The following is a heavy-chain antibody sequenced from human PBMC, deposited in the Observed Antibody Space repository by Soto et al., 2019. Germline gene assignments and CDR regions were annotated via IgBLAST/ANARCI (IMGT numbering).Heavy chain of an antibody. CDR2: ISSSSSYI. D-gene: IGHD2-15*01. V-gene: IGHV3-21*01. Sequence: GGSLRLSCAASGFTFSSYSMNWVRQAPGKGLEWVSSISSSSSYIYYADSVKGRFTISRDNAKNSLYLQMNSLRAEDTAVYYCARVELVCSGGSCHSGYFDYWGQGTLVTVSS. CDR1: GFTFSSYS. CDR3: ARVELVCSGGSCHSGYFDY. J-gene: IGHJ4*02.